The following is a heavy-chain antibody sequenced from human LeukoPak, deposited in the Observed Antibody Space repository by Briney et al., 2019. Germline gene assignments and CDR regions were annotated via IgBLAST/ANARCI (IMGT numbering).Heavy chain of an antibody. V-gene: IGHV3-74*01. Sequence: GGSLRLSCAASGFIFSRYWMYWVRQVPGKGLVWVARISSDGSDPSYADSVEGRFAISRDSARNTLYLQMNSLRAEDTAVYYCARSDYSGSYSGLAAFDVWGQGTMVTVSS. CDR3: ARSDYSGSYSGLAAFDV. CDR1: GFIFSRYW. J-gene: IGHJ3*01. CDR2: ISSDGSDP. D-gene: IGHD1-26*01.